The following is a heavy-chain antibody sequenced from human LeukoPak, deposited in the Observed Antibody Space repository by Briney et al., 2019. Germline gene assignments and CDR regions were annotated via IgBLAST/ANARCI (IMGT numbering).Heavy chain of an antibody. CDR2: FYNSGST. D-gene: IGHD3-9*01. CDR3: AKTYYDILTGYGGPYYMDV. Sequence: SETLSLTCTVSGGSISNYYWSWIRQPAGKGLEWIGRFYNSGSTNCNPSLKSRVTMSLDTSKNQFSLKLSSVTAADTAVYYCAKTYYDILTGYGGPYYMDVWGKGTTVTVSS. V-gene: IGHV4-4*07. CDR1: GGSISNYY. J-gene: IGHJ6*03.